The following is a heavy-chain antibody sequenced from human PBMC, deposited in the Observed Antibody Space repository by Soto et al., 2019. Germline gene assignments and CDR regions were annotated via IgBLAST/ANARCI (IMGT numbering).Heavy chain of an antibody. CDR1: GGSISSSSYY. CDR3: ARSPYNLDIVVLHGYMDA. Sequence: SETLSLTCTVSGGSISSSSYYWGWIRQPPGKGLEWIGSIYYSGSTYYNPSLKSRVTISVDTSKNQFSLKLSSVTAADTAVYYCARSPYNLDIVVLHGYMDAWGKGTTVTVS. V-gene: IGHV4-39*01. J-gene: IGHJ6*03. D-gene: IGHD2-15*01. CDR2: IYYSGST.